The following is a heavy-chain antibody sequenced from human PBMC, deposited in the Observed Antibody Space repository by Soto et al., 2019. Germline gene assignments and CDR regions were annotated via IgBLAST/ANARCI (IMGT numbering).Heavy chain of an antibody. CDR2: IRSKAYGGTT. D-gene: IGHD4-17*01. CDR1: GFTFGDYT. Sequence: EVQLLESGGGLVKPGRTLRLSCTASGFTFGDYTMAWFRQAPGGGLEWVSFIRSKAYGGTTEYAASVKGRFTISRDDSKSIAYLQMNRLQSDDTAVYYCARDVASYYYGDCYGMDVWGQGTTVTVSS. J-gene: IGHJ6*02. V-gene: IGHV3-49*05. CDR3: ARDVASYYYGDCYGMDV.